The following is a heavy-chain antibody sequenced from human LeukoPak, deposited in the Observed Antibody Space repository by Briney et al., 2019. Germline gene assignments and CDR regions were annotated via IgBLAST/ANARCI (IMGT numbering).Heavy chain of an antibody. CDR3: ARAHDVDTAPEGFLGWFDP. V-gene: IGHV3-30*04. CDR1: GFTFSSYA. Sequence: QPGGSLRLSCAASGFTFSSYAMHWVRQAPGKGLEWVAVISYDGSNKYYADSVKGRFTISRDNSKNTLYLQMNSLRAEDTAVYYCARAHDVDTAPEGFLGWFDPWGQGTLVTVSS. D-gene: IGHD5-18*01. J-gene: IGHJ5*02. CDR2: ISYDGSNK.